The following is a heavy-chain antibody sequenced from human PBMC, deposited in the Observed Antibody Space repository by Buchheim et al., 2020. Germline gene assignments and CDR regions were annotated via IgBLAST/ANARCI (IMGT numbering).Heavy chain of an antibody. J-gene: IGHJ4*02. CDR1: GFTFSSYG. CDR3: ARDNGGSYRAFDY. Sequence: QVQLVESGGGVVQPGRSLRLSCAASGFTFSSYGMHWVRQAPGKGLEWVAAIWYDGSNKYYADSVRGRFTISRDNSKTTLDLQMNSLRAEDTAVYYCARDNGGSYRAFDYWGQGTL. D-gene: IGHD1-26*01. V-gene: IGHV3-33*01. CDR2: IWYDGSNK.